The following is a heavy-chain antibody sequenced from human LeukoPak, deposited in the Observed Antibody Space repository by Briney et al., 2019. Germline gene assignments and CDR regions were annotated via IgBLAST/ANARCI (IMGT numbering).Heavy chain of an antibody. CDR3: AREYGDYGNQPSHYYYYYGMDV. J-gene: IGHJ6*02. CDR2: ISYDGSNK. V-gene: IGHV3-30-3*01. Sequence: GRSLRLSCAASGFTFSSYAMHWVRQAPGKGLEWVAVISYDGSNKYYADSVKGRFTISRDNSMNTLYLQMNSLRAEDTAVYYCAREYGDYGNQPSHYYYYYGMDVWGQGTTVTVPS. CDR1: GFTFSSYA. D-gene: IGHD4-17*01.